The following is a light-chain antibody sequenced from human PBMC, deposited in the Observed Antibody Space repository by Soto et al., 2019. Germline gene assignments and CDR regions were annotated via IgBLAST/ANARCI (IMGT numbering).Light chain of an antibody. J-gene: IGKJ1*01. Sequence: IHVTHSPSSLSRPVVYRVSITCLISQTIINSLAWFQQKPGKAPKLLIYKASTLEGGVPSRFNGSGSGTEFTLSISSLQPDDFATYYCQQYNEYSKTFGQGTKVDIK. V-gene: IGKV1-5*03. CDR1: QTIINS. CDR3: QQYNEYSKT. CDR2: KAS.